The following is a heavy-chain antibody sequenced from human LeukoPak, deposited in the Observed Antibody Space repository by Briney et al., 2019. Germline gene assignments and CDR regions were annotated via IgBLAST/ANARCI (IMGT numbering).Heavy chain of an antibody. CDR3: AKVWGLEYYYDSSGYGVRYFDY. J-gene: IGHJ4*02. Sequence: GGSLRLSCAASGFTFSSYAMSWVRQAPGKGLEWVSAISGSGGSTYYAGSVKGRFTISRDNSKNTLYLQMNSLRAEDTAVYYCAKVWGLEYYYDSSGYGVRYFDYWGQGTLVTVSS. D-gene: IGHD3-22*01. CDR1: GFTFSSYA. V-gene: IGHV3-23*01. CDR2: ISGSGGST.